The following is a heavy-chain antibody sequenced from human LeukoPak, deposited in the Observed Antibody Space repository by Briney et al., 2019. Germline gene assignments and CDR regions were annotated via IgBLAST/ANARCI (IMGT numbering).Heavy chain of an antibody. Sequence: SETLSLTCAVYGGSFSGYYRSWIRQPPGKGLEWIGEINHSGSTNYNPSLKSRVTISVDTSKNQFSLKLSSVTAADTAVYYCARGRRRSGSSENREVRYFDLWGRGTLVTVSS. J-gene: IGHJ2*01. CDR1: GGSFSGYY. D-gene: IGHD1-26*01. CDR3: ARGRRRSGSSENREVRYFDL. V-gene: IGHV4-34*01. CDR2: INHSGST.